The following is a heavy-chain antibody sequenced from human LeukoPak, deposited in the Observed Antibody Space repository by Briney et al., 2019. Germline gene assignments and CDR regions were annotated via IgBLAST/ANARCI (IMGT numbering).Heavy chain of an antibody. CDR2: ISYDGTNK. J-gene: IGHJ4*02. Sequence: GRSVRLSCAASGFTFSSYGMHWVRQAPGKGLEWVALISYDGTNKYYTDSVKGRFTISRDNSKNTLYLQMNSLRAEDTAVYYCASESGPYSTSWIDYWGQGNLVTVSS. V-gene: IGHV3-30*03. CDR1: GFTFSSYG. D-gene: IGHD6-13*01. CDR3: ASESGPYSTSWIDY.